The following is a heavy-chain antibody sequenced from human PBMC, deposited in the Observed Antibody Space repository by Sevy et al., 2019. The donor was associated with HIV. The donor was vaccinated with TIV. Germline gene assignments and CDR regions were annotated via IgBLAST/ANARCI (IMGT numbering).Heavy chain of an antibody. Sequence: GGCLRLSCAASGFTFSSYAMHWVRQAPGKGLEWMAVISYDGSNKYYADSVKGRFTISRDNSKNMLYLQMNSLRAEDTAVYYCARDGKIIEVRGLISRIAIPRTDYWGQGTLVTVSS. J-gene: IGHJ4*02. D-gene: IGHD3-10*01. CDR3: ARDGKIIEVRGLISRIAIPRTDY. CDR2: ISYDGSNK. CDR1: GFTFSSYA. V-gene: IGHV3-30-3*01.